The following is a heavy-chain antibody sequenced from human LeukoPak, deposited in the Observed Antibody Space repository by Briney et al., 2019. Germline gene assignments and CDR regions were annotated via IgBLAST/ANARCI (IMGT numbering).Heavy chain of an antibody. CDR2: INWNGGST. J-gene: IGHJ4*02. V-gene: IGHV3-20*04. D-gene: IGHD1-1*01. CDR1: GFTFDDHG. CDR3: ARDVSWGTSYFDY. Sequence: GGSLRLSCIASGFTFDDHGMSWVRQAPEKGLEWVSNINWNGGSTGYVDSVKGRFTISRDNGKNSLYLQMNNLRVEDTAFYYCARDVSWGTSYFDYWGQGILVTVSS.